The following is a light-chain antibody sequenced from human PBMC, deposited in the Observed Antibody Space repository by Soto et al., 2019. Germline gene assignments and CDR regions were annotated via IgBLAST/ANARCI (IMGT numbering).Light chain of an antibody. Sequence: DIQMTQSPPSLSASVGDKVTITCQASRDISNFLNWYQQKPGGVPKLLIYEASTLETGVPSRFSGAGSGTSFTFIITSLQPEDVATYYCQQYDNFPPTFGPGTKVDIK. CDR3: QQYDNFPPT. V-gene: IGKV1-33*01. CDR1: RDISNF. CDR2: EAS. J-gene: IGKJ3*01.